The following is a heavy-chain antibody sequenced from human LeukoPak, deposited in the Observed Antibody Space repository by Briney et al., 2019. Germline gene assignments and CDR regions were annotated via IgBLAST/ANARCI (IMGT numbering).Heavy chain of an antibody. D-gene: IGHD3-10*01. CDR2: ISAYNGNT. CDR1: GYTFTSYG. Sequence: ASVKVSCKASGYTFTSYGISWMRQAPGQGLEWMGWISAYNGNTNYAQKFQGRVTMTRDKSIRTAYMELSRLTSDDTAVYYCARNIWFGESADAFDIWGQGTMVTVSS. V-gene: IGHV1-18*01. CDR3: ARNIWFGESADAFDI. J-gene: IGHJ3*02.